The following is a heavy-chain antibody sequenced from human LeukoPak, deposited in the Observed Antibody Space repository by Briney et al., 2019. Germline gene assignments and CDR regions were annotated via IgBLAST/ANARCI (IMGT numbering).Heavy chain of an antibody. CDR2: ISGSGGST. V-gene: IGHV3-23*01. Sequence: GGSLRLSCAASGFTFSSYAMSWVRQAPGKGLEWVSAISGSGGSTYYADSVKGRFTISRDNSKNTLYLQMNSLRAEDTAVYYCASADYYDSSGYSGGHYYYGMDVWGQGTTVTVSS. J-gene: IGHJ6*02. CDR3: ASADYYDSSGYSGGHYYYGMDV. D-gene: IGHD3-22*01. CDR1: GFTFSSYA.